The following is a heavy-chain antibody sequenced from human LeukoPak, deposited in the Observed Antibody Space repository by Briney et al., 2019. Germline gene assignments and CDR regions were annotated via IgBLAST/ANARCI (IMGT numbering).Heavy chain of an antibody. D-gene: IGHD1-26*01. V-gene: IGHV3-48*01. CDR2: ISSRSRTI. J-gene: IGHJ3*02. CDR1: GFTFSSYS. Sequence: EGSLRLSCAASGFTFSSYSMNWVRQAPGKGLEWVSYISSRSRTIYYADSVKGRFTISRDNAKNSLYLLMNSLRAEDTAVYYCAREVGATTYDAFDIWGQGTMVTVSS. CDR3: AREVGATTYDAFDI.